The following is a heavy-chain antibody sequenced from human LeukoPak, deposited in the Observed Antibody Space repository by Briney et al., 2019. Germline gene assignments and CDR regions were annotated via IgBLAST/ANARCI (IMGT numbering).Heavy chain of an antibody. CDR3: TRVGYIDEGIDY. CDR2: IKQDGSKK. J-gene: IGHJ4*02. Sequence: GGSLRLSCVASGFPFSSYWMTWVRQAPGKGLEWVANIKQDGSKKSYMDSVKGRFTISRDNAKNSLYLQMNSLRAEDTAIYYCTRVGYIDEGIDYWGQGTLVTVSS. D-gene: IGHD5-24*01. V-gene: IGHV3-7*04. CDR1: GFPFSSYW.